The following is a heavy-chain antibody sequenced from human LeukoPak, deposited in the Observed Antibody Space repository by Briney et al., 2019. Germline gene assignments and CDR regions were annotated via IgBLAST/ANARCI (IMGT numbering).Heavy chain of an antibody. CDR2: ISTDGSSS. CDR3: ASYLTSIPTGMDV. CDR1: GVTFSRYW. D-gene: IGHD2/OR15-2a*01. J-gene: IGHJ6*02. Sequence: PGGSLRLSCAASGVTFSRYWMHWLRQGPGKGLVWVSRISTDGSSSTYADSVKGRFTISRDNGKNTLYLQMNSLRAEDTAVYYCASYLTSIPTGMDVWGQGTTVIVSS. V-gene: IGHV3-74*01.